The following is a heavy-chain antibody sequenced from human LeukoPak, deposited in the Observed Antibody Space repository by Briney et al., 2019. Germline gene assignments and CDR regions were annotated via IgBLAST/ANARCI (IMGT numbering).Heavy chain of an antibody. Sequence: ASVKVSCKASGYTFTSYAMNWVRQAPGQGLEWMGWINTNTGNPTYAQGFTGRFVFSLDTSVSTAYLQISSLKAEDTAVYYCAGEESLYYYDSSGPTDGMDVWGQGTTVTVSS. CDR3: AGEESLYYYDSSGPTDGMDV. V-gene: IGHV7-4-1*02. J-gene: IGHJ6*02. D-gene: IGHD3-22*01. CDR2: INTNTGNP. CDR1: GYTFTSYA.